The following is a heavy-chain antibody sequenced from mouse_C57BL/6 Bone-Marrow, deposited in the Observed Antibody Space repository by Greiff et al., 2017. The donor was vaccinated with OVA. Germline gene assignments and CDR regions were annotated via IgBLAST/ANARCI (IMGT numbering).Heavy chain of an antibody. Sequence: QVQLQQSGPELVKPGASVKISCKASGYAFSSSWMNWVKQRPGKGLEWIGRIYPGDGDTNYNGKFKGKATLTADKSSSTAYMQLSSLTSEDSAVYFCARREYGYYFDYWGQGTTLTVSS. CDR3: ARREYGYYFDY. V-gene: IGHV1-82*01. D-gene: IGHD2-10*02. J-gene: IGHJ2*01. CDR2: IYPGDGDT. CDR1: GYAFSSSW.